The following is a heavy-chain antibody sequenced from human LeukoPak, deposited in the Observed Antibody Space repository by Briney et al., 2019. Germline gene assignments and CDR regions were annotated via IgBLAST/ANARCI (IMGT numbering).Heavy chain of an antibody. CDR2: ISYDGTNK. J-gene: IGHJ4*02. CDR3: ARDGAYNPPYYDIWSGYPDY. Sequence: GGSLRLSCTASGFTFSTYVMHWVRQAPGKGLEWVAVISYDGTNKYYADSVKGRSTISRDNAKNSLYLQMNSLRAEDTAVYYCARDGAYNPPYYDIWSGYPDYWGQGTLVTVSS. V-gene: IGHV3-30-3*01. CDR1: GFTFSTYV. D-gene: IGHD3-3*01.